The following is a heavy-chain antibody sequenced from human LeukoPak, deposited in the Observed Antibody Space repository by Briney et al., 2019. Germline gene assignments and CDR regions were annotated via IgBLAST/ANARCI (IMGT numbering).Heavy chain of an antibody. Sequence: PGGSLRLSCGASGFTFSNYALHWVRQTPGKGLEWLAVISYDGSNEHYADSVKGRFTISRDNPKNTLYVQMNSLGAEDTGVYYCARAPLKQVWLQTFDYWGQGTLVTVSS. CDR2: ISYDGSNE. CDR3: ARAPLKQVWLQTFDY. J-gene: IGHJ4*02. V-gene: IGHV3-30*04. D-gene: IGHD3-10*01. CDR1: GFTFSNYA.